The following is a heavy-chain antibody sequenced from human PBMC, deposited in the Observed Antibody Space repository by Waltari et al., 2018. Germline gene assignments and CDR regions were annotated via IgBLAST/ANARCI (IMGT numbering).Heavy chain of an antibody. D-gene: IGHD3-22*01. CDR1: AFLAIRQY. CDR3: ATYYDGSGFTPGAMDV. J-gene: IGHJ6*02. V-gene: IGHV3-53*01. Sequence: EVQVVESGGGLIQPGGSLRLSCATSAFLAIRQYMGWVRQAPGKGLEWVSVISGAGTTYYADSVKGRFTISRDNSRNTVNLQMNSLRADDTAVYYCATYYDGSGFTPGAMDVWGQGTTVTVSS. CDR2: ISGAGTT.